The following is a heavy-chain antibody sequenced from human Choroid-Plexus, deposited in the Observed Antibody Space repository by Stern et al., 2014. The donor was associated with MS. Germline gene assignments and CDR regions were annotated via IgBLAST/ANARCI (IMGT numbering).Heavy chain of an antibody. CDR1: GFTFGSCA. D-gene: IGHD2-8*01. CDR2: VSYDGSNM. J-gene: IGHJ5*02. Sequence: QVQLVESGGGVVQPGRPLRLSCAASGFTFGSCAMHWVRQAPGKGLEWVAGVSYDGSNMYYADSVKGRFTVSRDNSQNTLYMQMSSLRAEDTAVYYCAKDRQYLTYFFDHWGQGSLVTVSS. V-gene: IGHV3-30*18. CDR3: AKDRQYLTYFFDH.